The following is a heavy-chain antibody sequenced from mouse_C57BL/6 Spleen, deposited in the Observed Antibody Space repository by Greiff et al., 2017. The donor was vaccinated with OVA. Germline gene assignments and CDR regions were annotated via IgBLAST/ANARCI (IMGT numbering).Heavy chain of an antibody. CDR3: TRGYYGSSLYAMDY. V-gene: IGHV5-9-1*02. CDR2: ISSGGDYI. J-gene: IGHJ4*01. CDR1: GFTFSSYA. Sequence: EVQLVESGEGLVKPGGSLKLSCAASGFTFSSYAMSWVRQTPEKRLEWVAYISSGGDYIYYADTVKGRFTISRDNARNTLYLQMSSLKSEDTAMYYCTRGYYGSSLYAMDYWGKGTSVTVSS. D-gene: IGHD1-1*01.